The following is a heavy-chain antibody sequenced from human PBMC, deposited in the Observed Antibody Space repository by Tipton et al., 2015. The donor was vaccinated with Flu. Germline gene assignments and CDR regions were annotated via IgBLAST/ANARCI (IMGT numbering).Heavy chain of an antibody. J-gene: IGHJ4*02. V-gene: IGHV4-59*08. CDR1: GGSFSGYY. D-gene: IGHD5-24*01. CDR2: TYYSGST. Sequence: VKPSETLSLTCAVSGGSFSGYYWTWIRQPPGKGLEWIGNTYYSGSTNYNPSLKSRVTISVDMSKSQFSLKLNSVTAADTAVYYCSRQDDGFGWTPPPFDYWGQGTLVTVSS. CDR3: SRQDDGFGWTPPPFDY.